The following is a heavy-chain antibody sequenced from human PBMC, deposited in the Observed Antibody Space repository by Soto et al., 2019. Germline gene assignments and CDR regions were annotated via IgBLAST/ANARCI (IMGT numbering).Heavy chain of an antibody. CDR1: GYTFTSYA. CDR2: INAGNGNT. D-gene: IGHD3-16*02. V-gene: IGHV1-3*01. CDR3: ARVARTFGGVIAHYYFDY. J-gene: IGHJ4*02. Sequence: GASVKVSCKASGYTFTSYAMHWVRQAPGQRLEWMGWINAGNGNTKYSQKFQGRVTITRDTSASTAYMELSSLRSEDTAMYYCARVARTFGGVIAHYYFDYWGQGTLVTVSS.